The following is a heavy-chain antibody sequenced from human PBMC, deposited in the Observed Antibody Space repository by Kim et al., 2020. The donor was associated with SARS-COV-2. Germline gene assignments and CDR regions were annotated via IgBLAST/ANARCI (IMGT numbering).Heavy chain of an antibody. J-gene: IGHJ4*02. D-gene: IGHD6-13*01. Sequence: ASVKVSCKVSGYTLTELSMHWVRQAPGKGLEWMGGFDPEDGETIYAQKFQGRVTMTEDTSTDTAYMELSSLRSEDTAVYYCATGSLLAAGTLFDYWGQGTLVTVSS. V-gene: IGHV1-24*01. CDR3: ATGSLLAAGTLFDY. CDR2: FDPEDGET. CDR1: GYTLTELS.